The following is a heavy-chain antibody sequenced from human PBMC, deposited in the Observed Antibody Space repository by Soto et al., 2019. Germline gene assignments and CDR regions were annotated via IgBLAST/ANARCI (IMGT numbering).Heavy chain of an antibody. CDR3: AKDHLTTTVTTVGY. D-gene: IGHD4-17*01. V-gene: IGHV3-30*18. Sequence: QVQLVESGGGVVQPGRSLRLSCAASGFTFSNYGMHGVRQAPGKGLEWVAVISYHGSDKYYADSVKGRFTISRDNSKNTLYLQMDSLRAEDTAVYYCAKDHLTTTVTTVGYWGQGTLVPVSS. J-gene: IGHJ4*02. CDR2: ISYHGSDK. CDR1: GFTFSNYG.